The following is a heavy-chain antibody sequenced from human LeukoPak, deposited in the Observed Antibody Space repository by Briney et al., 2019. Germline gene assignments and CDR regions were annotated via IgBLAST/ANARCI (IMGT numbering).Heavy chain of an antibody. J-gene: IGHJ3*02. D-gene: IGHD3-9*01. CDR3: ARVKLSLLRYFDWLPTDDTGPNAFDI. CDR1: GFTFSSYA. V-gene: IGHV3-23*01. Sequence: GGSLRLSCAASGFTFSSYAMSWVRQAPGKGLEWVSAISGSGGSTYYADFVKGRFTISRDNAKNSLYLQMNSLRAEDTAVYYCARVKLSLLRYFDWLPTDDTGPNAFDIWGQGTMVTVSS. CDR2: ISGSGGST.